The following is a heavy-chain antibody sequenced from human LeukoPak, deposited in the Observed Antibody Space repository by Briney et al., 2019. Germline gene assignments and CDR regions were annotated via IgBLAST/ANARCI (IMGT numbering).Heavy chain of an antibody. Sequence: GGSLRLSCAASGFTLSSNYMSWVRQAPGKGLEWVSVIYSGGSTYYADSVKGRFTISRDNSKNTLYLQMNSLRAEDTAVYYCARAPGATAGRFGRDDAFDVWGRGTMVTVSS. D-gene: IGHD6-13*01. CDR1: GFTLSSNY. V-gene: IGHV3-53*01. CDR2: IYSGGST. J-gene: IGHJ3*01. CDR3: ARAPGATAGRFGRDDAFDV.